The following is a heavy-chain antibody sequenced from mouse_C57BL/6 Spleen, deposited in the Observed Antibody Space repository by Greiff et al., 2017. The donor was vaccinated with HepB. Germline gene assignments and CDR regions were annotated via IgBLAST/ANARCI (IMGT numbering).Heavy chain of an antibody. CDR1: GYAFSSYW. V-gene: IGHV1-80*01. CDR2: IYPGDGDT. Sequence: QVQLQESGAELVKPGASVKISCKASGYAFSSYWMNWVKQRPGKGLEWIGQIYPGDGDTNYNGKFKGKATLTDDKSSSTAYLQLSSLTSEDSAVYFWAGEGYYGLAYWGQGTLVTVSA. J-gene: IGHJ3*01. D-gene: IGHD2-1*01. CDR3: AGEGYYGLAY.